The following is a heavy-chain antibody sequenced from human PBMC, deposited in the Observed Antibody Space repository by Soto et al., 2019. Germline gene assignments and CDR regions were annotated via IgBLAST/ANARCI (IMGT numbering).Heavy chain of an antibody. J-gene: IGHJ6*02. V-gene: IGHV1-18*04. D-gene: IGHD3-3*01. CDR2: ISAYNGNA. Sequence: ASVNVSCKSSGYTFTSYGISWVRQAPGQGLAWMGWISAYNGNANYPQKLQGRVNMTTDTSTSTAYMELRSLRSDETAVYYCARVGGYDFWSGYYTYYYYYGMDVWGQGTTVTVSS. CDR1: GYTFTSYG. CDR3: ARVGGYDFWSGYYTYYYYYGMDV.